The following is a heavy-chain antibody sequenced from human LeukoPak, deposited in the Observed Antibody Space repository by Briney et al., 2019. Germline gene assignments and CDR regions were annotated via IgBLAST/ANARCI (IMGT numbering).Heavy chain of an antibody. Sequence: GGSLRLSCAASGFTVSSNYMSWVRQAPGKGLEWVSVVYSGGNTYYGDSVKGRFTISRDNSKNTLYLQMNSLRAEDTAVYYCARAPADAFDIWGQGTMVTVSS. CDR2: VYSGGNT. CDR3: ARAPADAFDI. D-gene: IGHD1-14*01. CDR1: GFTVSSNY. J-gene: IGHJ3*02. V-gene: IGHV3-66*01.